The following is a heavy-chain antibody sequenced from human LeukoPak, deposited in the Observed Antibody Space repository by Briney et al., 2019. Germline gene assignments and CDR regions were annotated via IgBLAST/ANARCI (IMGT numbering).Heavy chain of an antibody. CDR3: ARFGAAAGRSFDC. V-gene: IGHV4-59*08. J-gene: IGHJ4*02. CDR2: IYYSGTT. CDR1: GGSISTYY. D-gene: IGHD6-13*01. Sequence: SETLSLTCTVSGGSISTYYWNWIRQPPGKGLEWIGYIYYSGTTNYNPSLKSRATISLDTSKNQFSLKLSSVTAADTAVYYCARFGAAAGRSFDCWGQGTLVTVSS.